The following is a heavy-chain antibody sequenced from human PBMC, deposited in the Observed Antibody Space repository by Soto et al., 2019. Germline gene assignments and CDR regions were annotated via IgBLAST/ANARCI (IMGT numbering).Heavy chain of an antibody. CDR2: MNPNSGNT. J-gene: IGHJ4*02. CDR1: GYTFTSYD. D-gene: IGHD6-19*01. CDR3: AMAKGYSSGWYRGYYFDY. V-gene: IGHV1-8*01. Sequence: GSSVKVSCKASGYTFTSYDINWVRQATGQGLEWMGWMNPNSGNTGYAQKFQGRVTMTRNTSISTAYMELSSLRSEDTDVYYCAMAKGYSSGWYRGYYFDYWGQGNLVTVSS.